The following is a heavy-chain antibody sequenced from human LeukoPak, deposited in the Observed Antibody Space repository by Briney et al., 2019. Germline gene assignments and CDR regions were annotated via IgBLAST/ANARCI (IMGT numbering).Heavy chain of an antibody. V-gene: IGHV3-30*04. CDR3: ARRDAEYQLPPYGMDV. CDR1: GFTFSSYA. CDR2: ISYDGSNK. J-gene: IGHJ6*04. D-gene: IGHD2-2*01. Sequence: PGRSLRLSCAASGFTFSSYAMHWVRQAPGKGLEWVAVISYDGSNKYYADSVKGRLTISRDNSKNTLYLQMNSLRAEDTAVYYCARRDAEYQLPPYGMDVWGKGTTVTVSS.